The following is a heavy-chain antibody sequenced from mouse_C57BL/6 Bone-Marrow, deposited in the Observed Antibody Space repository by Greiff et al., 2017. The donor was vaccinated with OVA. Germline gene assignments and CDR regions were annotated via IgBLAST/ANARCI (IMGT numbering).Heavy chain of an antibody. D-gene: IGHD1-1*01. V-gene: IGHV5-4*03. CDR2: ISDGGSYT. Sequence: DVKLVESGGGLVKPGGSLKLSCAASGFTFSSYAMSWVRQTPEKRLEWVATISDGGSYTYYPDNVKGRFTISRDNAKNNLYLQMSHLKFEDTAMYYCARVYYYGTIDYWGQGTTLTVSS. CDR1: GFTFSSYA. J-gene: IGHJ2*01. CDR3: ARVYYYGTIDY.